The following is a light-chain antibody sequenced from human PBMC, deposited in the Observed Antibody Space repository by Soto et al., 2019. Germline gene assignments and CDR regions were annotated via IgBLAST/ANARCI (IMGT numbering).Light chain of an antibody. J-gene: IGLJ2*01. V-gene: IGLV2-23*02. CDR2: EVS. CDR3: CSYAGSSTFE. CDR1: SSDVGSYNL. Sequence: QAVVTQPASVSGSPGQSITISCTGTSSDVGSYNLVSWYQQHPGKAPKLMIYEVSKRPSGVSNRFSGSKSGNTASLTISGLQAEDEADYYCCSYAGSSTFEFGGGTKLTVL.